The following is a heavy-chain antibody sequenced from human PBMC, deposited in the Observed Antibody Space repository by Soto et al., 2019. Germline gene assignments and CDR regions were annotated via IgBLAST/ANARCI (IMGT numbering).Heavy chain of an antibody. V-gene: IGHV4-34*01. CDR1: GGSFSGYY. Sequence: PSETLSLTCAVYGGSFSGYYWSWIRQPPGKGLEWIGEINHSGSTNYNPSLKSQVTISVDTSKNQFSLKLSSVTAADTAVYYCARWYIVVVPAAMPGDAFDLWGQGTMVNVSS. D-gene: IGHD2-2*01. CDR3: ARWYIVVVPAAMPGDAFDL. CDR2: INHSGST. J-gene: IGHJ3*01.